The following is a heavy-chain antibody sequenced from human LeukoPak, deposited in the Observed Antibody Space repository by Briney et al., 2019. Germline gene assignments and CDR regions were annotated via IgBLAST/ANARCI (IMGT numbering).Heavy chain of an antibody. CDR3: VRHLSAGRPAFDI. CDR2: IYTSGST. J-gene: IGHJ3*02. D-gene: IGHD2-15*01. CDR1: GGSLSTYY. V-gene: IGHV4-4*07. Sequence: SETLSLTCTVSGGSLSTYYWNWIRQPAGKGLEWIGRIYTSGSTNYNPSLKSRVTISLATSKNQFSLKLTSLTAADTAVYYCVRHLSAGRPAFDIWGQGTMVTVSS.